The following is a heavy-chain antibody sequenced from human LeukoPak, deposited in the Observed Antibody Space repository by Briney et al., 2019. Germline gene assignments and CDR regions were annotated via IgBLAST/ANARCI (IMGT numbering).Heavy chain of an antibody. J-gene: IGHJ4*02. D-gene: IGHD5-24*01. CDR3: ARGPLTGRWPDKGFDY. V-gene: IGHV3-30*03. CDR2: ISYDGSVK. CDR1: RFSFSDYD. Sequence: GGSLRLSCRASRFSFSDYDMHWVRQAPGKGLEWVVVISYDGSVKHYADSVRGRFTISRDNSKNTLYLQMNSLRAEDTAMYYCARGPLTGRWPDKGFDYWGQGTLVTVSS.